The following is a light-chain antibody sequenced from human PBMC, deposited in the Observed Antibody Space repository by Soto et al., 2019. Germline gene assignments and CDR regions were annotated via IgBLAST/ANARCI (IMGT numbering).Light chain of an antibody. CDR1: QTISTY. CDR3: LQRSDWPIT. J-gene: IGKJ5*01. CDR2: DAS. V-gene: IGKV3-11*01. Sequence: IVLTQSPPTLTLSPGESAALSCRVSQTISTYLAWYQQKPGQAPRLLIYDASTRATGIPARFSGSGSGTDFTLTISYLEPEDFALYYCLQRSDWPITFCQGTRLEIK.